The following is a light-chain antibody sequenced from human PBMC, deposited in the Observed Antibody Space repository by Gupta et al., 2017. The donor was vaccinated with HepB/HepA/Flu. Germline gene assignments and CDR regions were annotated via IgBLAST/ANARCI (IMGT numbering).Light chain of an antibody. Sequence: DIQMTQSPSSLSASIGDRVTITCRASQSIASYLNWYQQQLGKAPKLLIFAASSLQSGVPSRFSGSGSGTEFTITISSLQQEEFAAYYCQQTDSPPPWTFGQGTKVEIK. CDR1: QSIASY. J-gene: IGKJ1*01. CDR3: QQTDSPPPWT. V-gene: IGKV1-39*01. CDR2: AAS.